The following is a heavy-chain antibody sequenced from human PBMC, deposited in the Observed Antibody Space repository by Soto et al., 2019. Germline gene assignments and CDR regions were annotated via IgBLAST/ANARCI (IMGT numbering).Heavy chain of an antibody. Sequence: LGLSCAASGFIFSRYEMNWVRQAPGKGLEWVSYINTRGNTIHYADSVKGRFTVSRDNAENSLYLQMNSLRAEDTAAYYCARDIDYYDSSGYQDYWGHGTLVTVSS. CDR3: ARDIDYYDSSGYQDY. V-gene: IGHV3-48*03. J-gene: IGHJ4*01. CDR2: INTRGNTI. D-gene: IGHD3-22*01. CDR1: GFIFSRYE.